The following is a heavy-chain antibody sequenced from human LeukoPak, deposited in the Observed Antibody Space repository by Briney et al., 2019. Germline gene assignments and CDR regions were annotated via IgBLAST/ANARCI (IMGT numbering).Heavy chain of an antibody. Sequence: GASVKVSCKASGYTFTNYYIHWVRQAPGQGLEWMGITDPIGGSTNYAQKFQGRVTMTRDTSTSTVYMELSSLRSEDSAVYYRARPGYSSSWYGVDWFDPWGQGTLVTVSS. CDR3: ARPGYSSSWYGVDWFDP. CDR2: TDPIGGST. D-gene: IGHD6-13*01. J-gene: IGHJ5*02. CDR1: GYTFTNYY. V-gene: IGHV1-46*01.